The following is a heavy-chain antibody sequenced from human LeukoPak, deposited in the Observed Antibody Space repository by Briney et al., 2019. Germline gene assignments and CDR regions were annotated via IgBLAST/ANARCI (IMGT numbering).Heavy chain of an antibody. CDR1: GFTFSSYS. D-gene: IGHD3-22*01. CDR2: ISSSGSYI. V-gene: IGHV3-21*01. CDR3: ARDYYDSSGVFDY. Sequence: GGSLRLSCAASGFTFSSYSMNWVRQAPGKGLEWVSSISSSGSYIYYADSVKGRFTISRDNAKNSLYLQMNSLRAEDTAVYYCARDYYDSSGVFDYWGQGTLVTVSS. J-gene: IGHJ4*02.